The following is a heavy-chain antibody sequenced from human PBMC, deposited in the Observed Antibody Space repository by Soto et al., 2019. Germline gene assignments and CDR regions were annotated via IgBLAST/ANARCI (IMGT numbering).Heavy chain of an antibody. J-gene: IGHJ4*02. CDR1: GFTISSNY. CDR2: IYSGGNT. Sequence: EVQLVESGGGLVQPGGSLRLSCAASGFTISSNYMSWVRQAPGKGLEWVSVIYSGGNTYYADSVKGRFTISRDNSKNTLNPLMNRLRAEDTAAYYCATLTQYDIWAGHCPCWGQGTVVTVSS. D-gene: IGHD3-9*01. CDR3: ATLTQYDIWAGHCPC. V-gene: IGHV3-66*01.